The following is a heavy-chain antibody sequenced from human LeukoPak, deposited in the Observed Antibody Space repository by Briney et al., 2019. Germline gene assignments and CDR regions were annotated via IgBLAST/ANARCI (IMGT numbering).Heavy chain of an antibody. J-gene: IGHJ4*02. Sequence: PSGTLSLTCAVSGVSISSSNWWSWVRQPPGKGLEWIGEIYHSGSTNYNPSLKSRVTISVDKSKNQFSLKLSSVTAADTAVYYCARDSPQGGAAADYWGQGTLVTVSS. V-gene: IGHV4-4*02. CDR1: GVSISSSNW. CDR2: IYHSGST. D-gene: IGHD6-13*01. CDR3: ARDSPQGGAAADY.